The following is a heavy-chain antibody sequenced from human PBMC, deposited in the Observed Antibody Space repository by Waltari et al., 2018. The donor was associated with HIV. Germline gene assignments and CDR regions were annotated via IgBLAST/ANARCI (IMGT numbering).Heavy chain of an antibody. V-gene: IGHV1-8*01. CDR1: GYIFTRYD. CDR3: ARSLACPDCYSEMDS. Sequence: QVQLVQSGAEMKEPGASVKVSCKASGYIFTRYDMNWVRQVPGQGPEWMGWVNPNSGNTGYAQNFQGRVTMTMNTPTSTAYMELSNLKSEDTAVYYCARSLACPDCYSEMDSWGQGTLITVSS. J-gene: IGHJ4*02. D-gene: IGHD2-21*02. CDR2: VNPNSGNT.